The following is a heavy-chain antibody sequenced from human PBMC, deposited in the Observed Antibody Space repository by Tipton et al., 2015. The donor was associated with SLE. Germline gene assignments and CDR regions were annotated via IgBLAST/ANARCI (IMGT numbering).Heavy chain of an antibody. D-gene: IGHD3-22*01. CDR2: IYASGST. CDR3: ARDPYYYDSSGSPHSY. J-gene: IGHJ4*02. V-gene: IGHV4-4*08. Sequence: GLVKPSETLSVSCTVSGGSVSSHYWTWVRQPPGRGLEWIGRIYASGSTDYNPSLKSRVTISVDTPKNQFSLKLSSVTAADTAVYHCARDPYYYDSSGSPHSYWGQGTLVTVSS. CDR1: GGSVSSHY.